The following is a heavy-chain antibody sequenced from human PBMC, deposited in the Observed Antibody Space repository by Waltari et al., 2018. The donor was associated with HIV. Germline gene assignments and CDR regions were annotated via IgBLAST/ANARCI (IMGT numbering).Heavy chain of an antibody. CDR2: ISSSGSTI. CDR3: ARAFMIRGTGAFDI. CDR1: GFTFSSYE. D-gene: IGHD3-10*01. Sequence: EVQVVESGGGLVQPGGSLRLSCAASGFTFSSYEMNWVRQAPGQGLECVSYISSSGSTIYFADSVKGRFTMSRDNAKNSLYLRMNSLRAEDTAVYYCARAFMIRGTGAFDIWGQGTMVTVSS. J-gene: IGHJ3*02. V-gene: IGHV3-48*03.